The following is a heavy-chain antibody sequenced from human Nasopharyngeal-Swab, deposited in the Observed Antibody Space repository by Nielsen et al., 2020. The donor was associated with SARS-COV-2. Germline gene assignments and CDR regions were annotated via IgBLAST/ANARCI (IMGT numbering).Heavy chain of an antibody. CDR3: ARDHRGLRYFDWLLPEYAFDI. CDR1: FCSFLSYS. J-gene: IGHJ3*02. D-gene: IGHD3-9*01. Sequence: SVKVSFTSSFCSFLSYSISWVRQAPGQGLEWMGGIIPIFGTANYAQKFQGRFTITADKSTSTTYMELSSLRSEDTAVYYCARDHRGLRYFDWLLPEYAFDIWGQGTMVTVSS. CDR2: IIPIFGTA. V-gene: IGHV1-69*06.